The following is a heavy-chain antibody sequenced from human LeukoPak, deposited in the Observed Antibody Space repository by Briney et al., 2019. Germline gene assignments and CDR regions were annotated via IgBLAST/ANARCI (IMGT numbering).Heavy chain of an antibody. CDR2: IYFTGST. CDR1: GGSIGSYY. D-gene: IGHD6-13*01. V-gene: IGHV4-59*01. J-gene: IGHJ4*02. CDR3: ARSTYSSSQWDY. Sequence: SETLSLTXTVSGGSIGSYYWHWIRQAPGKGLEWLGYIYFTGSTNYNPSLKSRVTISVDTSKNQFSLKLNSVTAADTAVYYCARSTYSSSQWDYWGQGTLVTVFS.